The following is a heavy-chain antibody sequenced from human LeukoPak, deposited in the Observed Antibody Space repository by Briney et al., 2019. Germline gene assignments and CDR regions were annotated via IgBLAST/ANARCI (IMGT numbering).Heavy chain of an antibody. Sequence: GGSLRLSCAAFGFNFSSYGIHWVRQAPGKGLEWVAFIRYDGSNTYYADYVKGRFTISRENSKNTLYLQMTSLRYEDTAVYYCAKDLGSGWPRGPHHYFDYWGQGTLVTVSS. J-gene: IGHJ4*02. V-gene: IGHV3-30*02. CDR1: GFNFSSYG. D-gene: IGHD6-19*01. CDR2: IRYDGSNT. CDR3: AKDLGSGWPRGPHHYFDY.